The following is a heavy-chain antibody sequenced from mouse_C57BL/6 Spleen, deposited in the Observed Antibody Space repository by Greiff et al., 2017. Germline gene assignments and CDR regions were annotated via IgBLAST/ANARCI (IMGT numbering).Heavy chain of an antibody. J-gene: IGHJ3*01. D-gene: IGHD2-5*01. CDR3: ARQDYRNPWFAY. V-gene: IGHV5-6*01. CDR2: ISSGGSYT. Sequence: EVKLMESGGDLVKPGGSLKLSCAASGFTFSSYGMSWVRQTPDKRLEWVATISSGGSYTYYPDSVKGRFTISRDNAKNTLYLQMSSLKSEDTAMYDCARQDYRNPWFAYWGQGTLVTVSA. CDR1: GFTFSSYG.